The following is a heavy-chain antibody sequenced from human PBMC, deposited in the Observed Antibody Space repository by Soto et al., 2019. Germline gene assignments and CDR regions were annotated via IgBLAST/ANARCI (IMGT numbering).Heavy chain of an antibody. J-gene: IGHJ4*01. CDR1: GASVSGGGYY. V-gene: IGHV4-31*03. CDR2: IYYNGRA. Sequence: KASETLSLTCTVSGASVSGGGYYWSWIRQHPGKGLEWIGYIYYNGRAYYNPSLQSRLSISIDTSKNEFSLRLTSVTAADTAMYYCARYGESYRFAYWGHGTLVTVSS. CDR3: ARYGESYRFAY. D-gene: IGHD4-17*01.